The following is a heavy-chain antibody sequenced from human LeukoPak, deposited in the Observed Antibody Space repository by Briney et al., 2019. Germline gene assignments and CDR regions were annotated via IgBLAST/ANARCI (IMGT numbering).Heavy chain of an antibody. D-gene: IGHD3-22*01. V-gene: IGHV3-74*01. CDR2: INTDESTT. J-gene: IGHJ4*02. CDR1: GFTFSNYW. CDR3: ARVGSNGYYYGWYFDY. Sequence: PGGSLRLSCEASGFTFSNYWMHWVRQAPGKGLVWVSHINTDESTTTYADSVKGRLTISRDNSKNTLFLQMNSLRAEDTAVYYCARVGSNGYYYGWYFDYWGQGTLLSVSS.